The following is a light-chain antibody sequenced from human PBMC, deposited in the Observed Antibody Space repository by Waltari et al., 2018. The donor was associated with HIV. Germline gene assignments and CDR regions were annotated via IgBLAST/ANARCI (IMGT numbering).Light chain of an antibody. CDR2: QDN. V-gene: IGLV3-1*01. CDR1: ELGGHY. J-gene: IGLJ3*02. CDR3: QAWGSTTSGV. Sequence: SYEGTQPPSVAVSPGQTATLTCSGYELGGHYTCWYQQKPGQSPLLVIYQDNKRPSGIPERFSGSSSGHTATLTISGTLPMDEADYYCQAWGSTTSGVFGRGTRLTVL.